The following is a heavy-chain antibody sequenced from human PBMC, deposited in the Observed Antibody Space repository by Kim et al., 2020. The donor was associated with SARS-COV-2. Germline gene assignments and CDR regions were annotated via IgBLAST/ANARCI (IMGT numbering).Heavy chain of an antibody. CDR1: GFTFSNAW. CDR2: IKSKTDGGTT. Sequence: GGSLRLSCAASGFTFSNAWMSWVRQAPGKGLEWVGRIKSKTDGGTTDYAAPVKGRLTISRDDSKNTLYLQMNSLKTVDTDVYYCTKDGVLCFGELTTLGYWGQGSLVTVSS. CDR3: TKDGVLCFGELTTLGY. V-gene: IGHV3-15*01. D-gene: IGHD3-10*01. J-gene: IGHJ4*02.